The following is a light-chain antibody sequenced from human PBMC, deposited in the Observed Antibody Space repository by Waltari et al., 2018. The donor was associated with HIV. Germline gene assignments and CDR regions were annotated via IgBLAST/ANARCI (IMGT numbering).Light chain of an antibody. CDR2: EVS. V-gene: IGLV2-23*02. J-gene: IGLJ2*01. CDR3: CSYVSNVI. CDR1: SSDVATYKL. Sequence: QSALTQPASVSGSPGQSITLSCTRTSSDVATYKLVSWYQQHPGKAPKLMIYEVSKRPSGVSDRFSGSKYGDTASLTISGLQAEDEADYYCCSYVSNVIFGGGTKLTVL.